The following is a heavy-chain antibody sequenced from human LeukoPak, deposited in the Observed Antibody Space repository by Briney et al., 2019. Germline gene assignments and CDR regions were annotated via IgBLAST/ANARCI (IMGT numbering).Heavy chain of an antibody. D-gene: IGHD3-10*01. CDR3: ARDRPTVVRGVLVY. J-gene: IGHJ4*02. CDR2: ISYDGSNK. Sequence: PGRSLRLSCAASGFTFSNYAMHWVRQAPGKGLEWVAVISYDGSNKYYADSVKGRFTISRDNSKNTLYLQMNSLRAEDTAVYYCARDRPTVVRGVLVYWGRGTLVTVSS. V-gene: IGHV3-30-3*01. CDR1: GFTFSNYA.